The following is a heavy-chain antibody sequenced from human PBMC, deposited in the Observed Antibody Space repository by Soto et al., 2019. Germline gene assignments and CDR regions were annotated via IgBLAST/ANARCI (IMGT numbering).Heavy chain of an antibody. J-gene: IGHJ6*02. CDR2: VYPGDSDT. D-gene: IGHD3-22*01. CDR3: ARQGHDSSGSSYYYYYGMDV. Sequence: PGQAMQIPRNGSGYSVTSYWIRRMLQMPGKGLEWMGIVYPGDSDTRYSPAFQGQVTISADKSISTAYLQWSSLKASDTAMYYCARQGHDSSGSSYYYYYGMDVWGQGTTVTVSS. CDR1: GYSVTSYW. V-gene: IGHV5-51*01.